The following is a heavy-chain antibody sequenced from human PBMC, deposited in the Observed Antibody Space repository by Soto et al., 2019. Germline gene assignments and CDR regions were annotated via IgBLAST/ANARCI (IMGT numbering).Heavy chain of an antibody. V-gene: IGHV3-15*01. D-gene: IGHD3-22*01. CDR1: GFTFSNAW. Sequence: GGSLRLSCAASGFTFSNAWMSWVRQAPGKGLEWVGRIKRNIDGGTADHAAPVKDRVTISRDDSKNTLYLQMSSLKTEDTAVYYSTTRRYFTDSTGHARDFDCLPHGTLVTVSS. CDR2: IKRNIDGGTA. CDR3: TTRRYFTDSTGHARDFDC. J-gene: IGHJ4*01.